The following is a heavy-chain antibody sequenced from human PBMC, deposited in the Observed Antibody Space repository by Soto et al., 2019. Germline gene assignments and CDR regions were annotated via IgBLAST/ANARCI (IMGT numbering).Heavy chain of an antibody. CDR2: IYYSGST. CDR1: GGSISSGGYY. Sequence: SETLSLTCTVSGGSISSGGYYWSWIRQHPGKGLEWIGYIYYSGSTYYNPSLKSRVTISVDTSKNQFSLKLSSVTAADTAVYYCAREGPEEWISSDYYYYMDVWGKGTTVTVSS. J-gene: IGHJ6*03. CDR3: AREGPEEWISSDYYYYMDV. D-gene: IGHD3-3*01. V-gene: IGHV4-31*03.